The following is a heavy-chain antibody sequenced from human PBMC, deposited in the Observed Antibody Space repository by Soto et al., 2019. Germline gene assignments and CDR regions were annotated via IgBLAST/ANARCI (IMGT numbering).Heavy chain of an antibody. J-gene: IGHJ3*02. V-gene: IGHV6-1*01. CDR3: ARGNYRLYYYVSSGYYPETIGAFDI. D-gene: IGHD3-22*01. Sequence: PSQTLSLTCAISGDSVSSNSAAWNWVRQSPSRGLEWLGRTYHRSKWYNDYAVSVKSRITINPDTSKNQFSLQLNSVTPEDTAVYYCARGNYRLYYYVSSGYYPETIGAFDIWGQGKMVTVSS. CDR2: TYHRSKWYN. CDR1: GDSVSSNSAA.